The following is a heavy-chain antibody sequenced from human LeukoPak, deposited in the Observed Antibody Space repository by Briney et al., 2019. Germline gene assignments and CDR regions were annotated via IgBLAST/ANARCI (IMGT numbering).Heavy chain of an antibody. CDR1: GGSISSYY. D-gene: IGHD3-10*01. V-gene: IGHV4-59*01. Sequence: SETLSLTCTVSGGSISSYYWSWIRQPPGQGLEWIGYIYYTGRTSHNPSLKSRVRISVKTSKNQFSLKLISVTAADTAVYYCARLRMGVRGMDVWGQGTTVTVSS. J-gene: IGHJ6*02. CDR3: ARLRMGVRGMDV. CDR2: IYYTGRT.